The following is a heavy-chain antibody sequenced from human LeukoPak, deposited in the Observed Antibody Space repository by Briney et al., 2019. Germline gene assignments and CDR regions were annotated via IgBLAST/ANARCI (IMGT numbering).Heavy chain of an antibody. D-gene: IGHD4-17*01. CDR3: ARGHFVGDYPIRKLYFRDAFDI. CDR1: GGSISSYY. V-gene: IGHV4-59*12. CDR2: IYYSGST. Sequence: SETLSLTCTVSGGSISSYYWSWIRQPPGKGLEWIGYIYYSGSTSYNPSLKSRVTISVDTSKKQFSLKLSSVTAADTAVYYCARGHFVGDYPIRKLYFRDAFDIWGQGTMVTVSS. J-gene: IGHJ3*02.